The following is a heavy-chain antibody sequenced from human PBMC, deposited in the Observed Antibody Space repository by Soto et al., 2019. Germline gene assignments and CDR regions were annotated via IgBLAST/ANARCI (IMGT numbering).Heavy chain of an antibody. D-gene: IGHD3-9*01. Sequence: PGGSLRLSCAASAFTFSSYSMNWVRQAPGKGLEWVSSISSSSSYIYYADSVKGRFTISRDNAKNSLYLQMNSLRAEDKAVYFCARDRYDILTGYSKYNWFDPWGQGTLVIVSS. CDR1: AFTFSSYS. V-gene: IGHV3-21*01. J-gene: IGHJ5*02. CDR3: ARDRYDILTGYSKYNWFDP. CDR2: ISSSSSYI.